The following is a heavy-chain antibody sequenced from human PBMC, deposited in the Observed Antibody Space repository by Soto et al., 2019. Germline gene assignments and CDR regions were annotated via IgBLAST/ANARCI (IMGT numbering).Heavy chain of an antibody. CDR3: ARWHTIFGVVPTPWFDP. CDR1: GGTFSSYA. CDR2: IIPIFGTA. J-gene: IGHJ5*02. D-gene: IGHD3-3*01. Sequence: ASVKVSCKASGGTFSSYAISWVRQAPGQGLEWMGGIIPIFGTANYAQKFHGRVKITADESTSTAYMELSSLRSEDTAVYYCARWHTIFGVVPTPWFDPWGQGTLVTVSS. V-gene: IGHV1-69*13.